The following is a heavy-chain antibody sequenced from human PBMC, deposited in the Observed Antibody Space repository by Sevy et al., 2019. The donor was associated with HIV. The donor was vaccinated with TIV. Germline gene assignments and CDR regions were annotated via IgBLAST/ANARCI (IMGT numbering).Heavy chain of an antibody. CDR3: ATGYCSPICLIDY. CDR1: GFTFSSYG. J-gene: IGHJ4*02. Sequence: GGSLRLSCAASGFTFSSYGMHWVRQAPGKGLEWVAVISPDGTNKYYGDSMRGRFTISRDNSKNTLYLKMDTVRVEDTAVYYCATGYCSPICLIDYWGQGTLVTVSS. V-gene: IGHV3-30*03. CDR2: ISPDGTNK. D-gene: IGHD2-2*03.